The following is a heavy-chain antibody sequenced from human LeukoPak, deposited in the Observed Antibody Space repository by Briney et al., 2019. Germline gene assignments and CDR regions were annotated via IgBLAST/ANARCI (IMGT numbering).Heavy chain of an antibody. D-gene: IGHD3-3*01. V-gene: IGHV3-15*01. CDR1: GFSFSRAW. Sequence: GGSLRVSCVASGFSFSRAWMFWGRPAPRKGREWGGRIIVGIVGGTTDVAAAVKGRFPISRDDSRSRVYLQMATLKTEDTAMYYCTTDFSHFDLSSGYYSYGGRGTLVPVSS. J-gene: IGHJ4*02. CDR2: IIVGIVGGTT. CDR3: TTDFSHFDLSSGYYSY.